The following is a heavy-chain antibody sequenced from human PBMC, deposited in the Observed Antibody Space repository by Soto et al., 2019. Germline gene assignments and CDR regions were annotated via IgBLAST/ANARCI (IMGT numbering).Heavy chain of an antibody. Sequence: GGSLRLSWAASGFTFSSYAMSWVRQAPGKGLEWVSAISGSGGSTYYADSVKGRFTISRDNSKNTLYLQMNSLRAEDTAVYYCAKKQQLVIYYGMDVWGQGTTVTVSS. CDR2: ISGSGGST. J-gene: IGHJ6*02. CDR3: AKKQQLVIYYGMDV. V-gene: IGHV3-23*01. D-gene: IGHD6-13*01. CDR1: GFTFSSYA.